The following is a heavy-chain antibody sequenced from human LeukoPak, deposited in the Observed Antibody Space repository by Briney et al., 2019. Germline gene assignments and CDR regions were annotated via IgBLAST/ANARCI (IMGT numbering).Heavy chain of an antibody. CDR2: FDPEDGET. V-gene: IGHV1-24*01. Sequence: ASVKVSCKVSGYTLTELSMHWVRQAPGKGLEWMGGFDPEDGETIYAQKFQGRVTMTEDTSTDTAYMELSSLRSEDTAVYYCARPEPDYGGDAFDIWGQGTMVTVSS. J-gene: IGHJ3*02. CDR3: ARPEPDYGGDAFDI. CDR1: GYTLTELS. D-gene: IGHD4-23*01.